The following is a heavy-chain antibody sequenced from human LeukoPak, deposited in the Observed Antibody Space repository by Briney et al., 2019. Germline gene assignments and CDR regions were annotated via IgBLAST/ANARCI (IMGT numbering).Heavy chain of an antibody. D-gene: IGHD3-9*01. J-gene: IGHJ4*02. CDR2: IKEDGTYT. Sequence: GGSLRLSCAASGFSFSKYWMHWVRQTPGEGLVWVSRIKEDGTYTSYADSVKGRFTIFRDNARNTVFLQMNSLRAEDTAVYYYARDFDMGITPGDDFDFWGQGTLVTVSS. CDR3: ARDFDMGITPGDDFDF. V-gene: IGHV3-74*01. CDR1: GFSFSKYW.